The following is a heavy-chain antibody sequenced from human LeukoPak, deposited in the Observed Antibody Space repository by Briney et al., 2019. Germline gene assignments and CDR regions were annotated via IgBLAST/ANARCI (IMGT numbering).Heavy chain of an antibody. Sequence: SVTVSCKASGGTFSSYAISWVRQAPGQGLEWMGGIIPIFGTANYAQKFQGRVTITADESTSTAYMELSSLRSEDTAVYYCARKLFEYYDILTGYYYFDYWGQGTLVTVSS. CDR3: ARKLFEYYDILTGYYYFDY. J-gene: IGHJ4*02. CDR2: IIPIFGTA. V-gene: IGHV1-69*13. CDR1: GGTFSSYA. D-gene: IGHD3-9*01.